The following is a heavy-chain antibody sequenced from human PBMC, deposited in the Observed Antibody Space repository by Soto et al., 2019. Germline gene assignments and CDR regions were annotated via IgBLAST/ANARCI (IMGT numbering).Heavy chain of an antibody. Sequence: QVQLVESGGGVVQPGRSLRLSCAASGFTFSSYAMHWVRQAPGKGLEWVAVISYDGSNKYYADSVKGRFTISRDNSKNTLYLQMNSLRAEATAVYYCARDRYYDSSGYADSWGQGTLVTVSS. CDR3: ARDRYYDSSGYADS. CDR2: ISYDGSNK. V-gene: IGHV3-30-3*01. J-gene: IGHJ4*02. CDR1: GFTFSSYA. D-gene: IGHD3-22*01.